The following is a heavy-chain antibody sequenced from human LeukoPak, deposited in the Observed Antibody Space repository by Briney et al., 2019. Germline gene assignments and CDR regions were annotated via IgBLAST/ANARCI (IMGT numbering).Heavy chain of an antibody. V-gene: IGHV4-59*01. D-gene: IGHD6-13*01. J-gene: IGHJ6*02. CDR1: GGSISSYY. CDR2: IYYSGST. Sequence: SETLSLTCTVSGGSISSYYWSLIRQPPGKGLEWIGYIYYSGSTNYNPSLKSRVTISVDTSKNQFSLKLSSVTAADTAVYYCERDPANVRRHHSSSWYYYYGMDVWGQGTTVTVSS. CDR3: ERDPANVRRHHSSSWYYYYGMDV.